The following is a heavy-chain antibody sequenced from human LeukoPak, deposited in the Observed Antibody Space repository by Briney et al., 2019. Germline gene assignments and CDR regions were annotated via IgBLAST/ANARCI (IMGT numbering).Heavy chain of an antibody. V-gene: IGHV4-31*03. Sequence: SQTLSLTCTVSGGSISSGGYYWIWIRQHPGKGLEWIGYIYYSGSTYYNPSLKSRVTISVDTSKNQFSLKLSSVTAADTAVYYCAREGVNYYDSSGYYAVYWGQGTLVTVSS. J-gene: IGHJ4*02. CDR3: AREGVNYYDSSGYYAVY. CDR2: IYYSGST. D-gene: IGHD3-22*01. CDR1: GGSISSGGYY.